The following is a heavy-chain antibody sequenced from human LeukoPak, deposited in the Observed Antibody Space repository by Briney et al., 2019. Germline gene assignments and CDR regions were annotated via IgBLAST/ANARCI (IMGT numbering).Heavy chain of an antibody. V-gene: IGHV3-30*03. CDR1: GFTCSSYV. D-gene: IGHD3-9*01. Sequence: EGSPRLSCAASGFTCSSYVMHWVRQAPGKGLETVAVISYDRSNKYYADSVKGRFTISRDNSKNTLYLQMNSLRAEDTAVFFFKQETAYEILTGAYYYGMDVWGQGTTVTVSS. CDR3: KQETAYEILTGAYYYGMDV. CDR2: ISYDRSNK. J-gene: IGHJ6*02.